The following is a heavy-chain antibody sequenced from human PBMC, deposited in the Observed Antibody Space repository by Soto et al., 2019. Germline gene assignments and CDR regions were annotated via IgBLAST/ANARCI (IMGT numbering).Heavy chain of an antibody. J-gene: IGHJ4*02. CDR3: ATSWDCGGDCYSGGVDY. V-gene: IGHV3-23*01. D-gene: IGHD2-21*02. Sequence: PGGSRRLSCADSGFTVSSYAMIWVHQAPGKGLEWVSAISGSGGSTYYADSVKGRFTISRDNSKNTLYLQMNSLRAEDTAVYYCATSWDCGGDCYSGGVDYWVQGTLVTVSS. CDR1: GFTVSSYA. CDR2: ISGSGGST.